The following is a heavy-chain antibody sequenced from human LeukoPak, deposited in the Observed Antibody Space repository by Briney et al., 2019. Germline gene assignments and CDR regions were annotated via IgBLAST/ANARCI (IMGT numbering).Heavy chain of an antibody. J-gene: IGHJ3*02. D-gene: IGHD3-22*01. CDR1: GGSISSSSYY. Sequence: PSETLSLTCTVSGGSISSSSYYWGWIRQPPGKGPEWIGSIYYSGSTYYNPSLKSRVTISVDTSKNQFSLKLSSVTAADTAVYYCARQTMIVVVITSFSPDAFDIWGQGTMVTVSS. CDR3: ARQTMIVVVITSFSPDAFDI. CDR2: IYYSGST. V-gene: IGHV4-39*01.